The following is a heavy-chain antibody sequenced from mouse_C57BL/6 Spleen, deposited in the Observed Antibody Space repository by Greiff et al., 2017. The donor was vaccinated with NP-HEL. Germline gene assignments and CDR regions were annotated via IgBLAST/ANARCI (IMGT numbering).Heavy chain of an antibody. Sequence: DVKLVESGPGLVKPSQSLSLTCSVTGYSVTSGYYWNWIRQFPGNKLEWMGYISYDGSNNYNPSLKNRISITRDTSKNQFFLKLNSVTTEDTATYYCARGGNDGYYSYWYFDVWGTGTTVTVSS. V-gene: IGHV3-6*01. J-gene: IGHJ1*03. CDR3: ARGGNDGYYSYWYFDV. CDR2: ISYDGSN. D-gene: IGHD2-3*01. CDR1: GYSVTSGYY.